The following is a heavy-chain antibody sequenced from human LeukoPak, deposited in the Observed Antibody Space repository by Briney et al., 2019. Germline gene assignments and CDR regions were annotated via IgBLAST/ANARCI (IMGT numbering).Heavy chain of an antibody. CDR3: ARGDILVPAEIDY. CDR2: LYHSGST. D-gene: IGHD2-2*01. J-gene: IGHJ4*02. CDR1: GGSISSGGYS. V-gene: IGHV4-30-2*01. Sequence: SQTLSLTCAVSGGSISSGGYSWSWIRQPPGKGLGWIGYLYHSGSTYYNPSLKSRVTISVARSKNQFSLKLSSVTAADTAVYYCARGDILVPAEIDYWGQGTLVTVSS.